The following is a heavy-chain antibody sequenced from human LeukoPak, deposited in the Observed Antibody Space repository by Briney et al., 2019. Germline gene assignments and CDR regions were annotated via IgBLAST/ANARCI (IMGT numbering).Heavy chain of an antibody. D-gene: IGHD3-9*01. CDR3: AKEDPTYYDILTGYLSGSYYYYGMDV. CDR2: ISGSGGST. CDR1: GFTFSSYA. J-gene: IGHJ6*04. Sequence: GRSLRLSCAASGFTFSSYAMSWVRQAPGKGLEWVSAISGSGGSTYYADSVKGRFTISRDNSKNTLYLQMNSLRAEDTAAYYCAKEDPTYYDILTGYLSGSYYYYGMDVWGKGTTVTVSS. V-gene: IGHV3-23*01.